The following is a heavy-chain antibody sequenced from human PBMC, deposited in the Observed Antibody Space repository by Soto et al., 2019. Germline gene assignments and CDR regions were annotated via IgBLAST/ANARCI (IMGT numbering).Heavy chain of an antibody. CDR1: GYSFTNND. V-gene: IGHV1-8*01. CDR2: MNPVSGDT. D-gene: IGHD3-9*01. Sequence: ASVKVSCKASGYSFTNNDVSWVRQATGQGLEWMGWMNPVSGDTGYAQKFQGRVTMTRDISIATAYMELSSLRSDDTAVYYCARGSGLRYFDWLDIDYWGQGTLVTVSS. J-gene: IGHJ4*02. CDR3: ARGSGLRYFDWLDIDY.